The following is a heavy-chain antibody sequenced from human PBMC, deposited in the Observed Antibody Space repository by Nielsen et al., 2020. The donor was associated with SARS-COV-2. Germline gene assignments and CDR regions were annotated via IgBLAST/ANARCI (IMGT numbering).Heavy chain of an antibody. J-gene: IGHJ4*02. CDR2: IWYDGSNK. CDR3: ARDHVTMVRGGYFDY. D-gene: IGHD3-10*01. Sequence: GGSLRLSCAASGFTFSSYGMHWVRQAPGKGLEWVAVIWYDGSNKYYADSVKGRFTISRDNSKNTLYLQMNSLRAEDTAVYYCARDHVTMVRGGYFDYWGQGTLVTVSS. V-gene: IGHV3-33*01. CDR1: GFTFSSYG.